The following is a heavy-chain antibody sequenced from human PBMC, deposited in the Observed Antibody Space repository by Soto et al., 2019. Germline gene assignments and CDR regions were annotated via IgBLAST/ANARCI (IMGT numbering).Heavy chain of an antibody. J-gene: IGHJ4*02. D-gene: IGHD3-22*01. CDR2: INPNSGGT. Sequence: SVKVSCEASGYTFTGYYMRWVQQAPGQGLEWMGWINPNSGGTNYAQKFQGRVTMTRDTSISTAYMELSRLRSDDTAGYYCAREYYYDSSLLIYWGQGTWVTVSA. CDR1: GYTFTGYY. V-gene: IGHV1-2*02. CDR3: AREYYYDSSLLIY.